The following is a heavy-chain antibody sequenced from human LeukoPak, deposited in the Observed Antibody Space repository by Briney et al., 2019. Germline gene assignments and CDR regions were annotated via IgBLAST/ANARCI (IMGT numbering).Heavy chain of an antibody. CDR3: AKDITGVSYSSSFFDY. J-gene: IGHJ4*02. D-gene: IGHD6-13*01. CDR2: ISWNSGSI. Sequence: TGGSLRLSCAASGFTSDDYAMHWVRQAPGKGLERVSGISWNSGSIGYADSVKGRFTISRDNAKNSLYLQMNSLRAEDTALYYCAKDITGVSYSSSFFDYWGQGTLVTVSS. V-gene: IGHV3-9*02. CDR1: GFTSDDYA.